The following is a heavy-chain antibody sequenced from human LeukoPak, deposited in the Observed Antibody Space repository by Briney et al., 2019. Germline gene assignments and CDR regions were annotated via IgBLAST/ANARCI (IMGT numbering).Heavy chain of an antibody. Sequence: GASVKVSCKASGYTFTGYYMHWVRQAPGQGLEWMGWISAYNGNTNYAQKLQGRVTMTTDTSTSTAYMELRSLRSDDTAVYYCARVSSPDDPRNLYYYGSGSYYNYYYYYYMDVWGKGTTVTISS. CDR1: GYTFTGYY. CDR3: ARVSSPDDPRNLYYYGSGSYYNYYYYYYMDV. V-gene: IGHV1-18*04. D-gene: IGHD3-10*01. CDR2: ISAYNGNT. J-gene: IGHJ6*03.